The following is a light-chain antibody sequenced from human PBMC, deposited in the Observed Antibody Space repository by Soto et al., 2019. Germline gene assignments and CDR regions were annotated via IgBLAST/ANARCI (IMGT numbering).Light chain of an antibody. CDR1: QSVLYSSNNKNY. CDR3: QQYESTPPT. CDR2: WAS. J-gene: IGKJ2*01. V-gene: IGKV4-1*01. Sequence: DIVMTQSPDSLAVSLGERATINCKSSQSVLYSSNNKNYLAWYQQRPGHTPKLLIYWASTRESGVPDRFSGSGSGTDFTLTITRLQAEDVAVYYCQQYESTPPTFGQGTKLEIK.